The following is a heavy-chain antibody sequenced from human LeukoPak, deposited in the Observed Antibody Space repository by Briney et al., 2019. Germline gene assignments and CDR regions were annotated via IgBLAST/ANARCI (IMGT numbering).Heavy chain of an antibody. Sequence: GASVTVSCKPSEYTLTNYDINWVRPATGEALEWKGWIKPNIGDTGHAQTFQGTVTPTSNTPITTAYIEVASLRSDRTSMYVCSRGPPYCTSFTCPCAAFDIWGGGTLVSVSS. V-gene: IGHV1-8*03. CDR2: IKPNIGDT. J-gene: IGHJ3*02. CDR3: SRGPPYCTSFTCPCAAFDI. CDR1: EYTLTNYD. D-gene: IGHD2-8*01.